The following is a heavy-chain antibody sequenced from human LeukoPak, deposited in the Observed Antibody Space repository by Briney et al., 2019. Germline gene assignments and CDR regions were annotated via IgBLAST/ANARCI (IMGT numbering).Heavy chain of an antibody. D-gene: IGHD3-22*01. CDR3: ARDQPSITTGHYGMDV. CDR1: GFSFRTYG. Sequence: GTSLRLSCAASGFSFRTYGMHWVRQAPGKGLEWVAVISNDGNNQFYAESVKGRLTISRDNPRNTLYLQMNSLRAEDTAMYYCARDQPSITTGHYGMDVWGQGTTVTVSS. J-gene: IGHJ6*02. CDR2: ISNDGNNQ. V-gene: IGHV3-30*03.